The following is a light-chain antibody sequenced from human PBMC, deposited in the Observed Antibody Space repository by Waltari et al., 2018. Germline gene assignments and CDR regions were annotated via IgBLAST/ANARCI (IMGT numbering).Light chain of an antibody. Sequence: QSALTQPASVSGTPGQSITIPCTGTTSDVGNYDLVLLYQQHPGKAPKLLICEVIKRPSGVASRFSGSKSGNTASLTISGLQGEDEADYYCCSYAGRGTYVFGSGTKVTVL. J-gene: IGLJ1*01. V-gene: IGLV2-23*02. CDR1: TSDVGNYDL. CDR3: CSYAGRGTYV. CDR2: EVI.